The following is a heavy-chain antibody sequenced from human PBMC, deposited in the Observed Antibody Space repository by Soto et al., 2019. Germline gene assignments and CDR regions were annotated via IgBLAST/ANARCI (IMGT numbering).Heavy chain of an antibody. CDR2: ISGRGGSA. V-gene: IGHV3-23*01. CDR1: GFTFSSYA. Sequence: GGSLRLSCAASGFTFSSYAMGWVRQAPEKGLEWVSSISGRGGSAYYADSVEGRFTISRDSSKNTMYLQMNSLRAEDTAVYYCAKVWRSGWYEGSYFDYWGQGTLVTVSS. D-gene: IGHD6-19*01. J-gene: IGHJ4*02. CDR3: AKVWRSGWYEGSYFDY.